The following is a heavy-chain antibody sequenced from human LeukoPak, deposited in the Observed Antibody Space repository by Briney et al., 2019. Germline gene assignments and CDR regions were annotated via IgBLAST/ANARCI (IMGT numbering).Heavy chain of an antibody. CDR1: GCTFNNYA. V-gene: IGHV3-23*01. J-gene: IGHJ4*02. Sequence: GGSLRLSCAVSGCTFNNYAWSWVRQAPGKGLEWVSAISDSGGDTYYADSVKGRFTISRDNFKNTLYLQMNSLRAEDTATYYCAKRIQYSSSSAYFDYWGQGTLVTVSS. CDR2: ISDSGGDT. D-gene: IGHD6-6*01. CDR3: AKRIQYSSSSAYFDY.